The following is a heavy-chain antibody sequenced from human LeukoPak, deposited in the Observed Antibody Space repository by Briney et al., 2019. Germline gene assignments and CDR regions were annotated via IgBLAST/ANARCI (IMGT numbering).Heavy chain of an antibody. CDR1: GFTFSSFA. D-gene: IGHD6-13*01. CDR3: AREISAAVIYYYYYGMDV. Sequence: GGSLRLSCAASGFTFSSFAMHWVRQAPGKGLEWVAVISYDGSNKYYADSVKGRITISRDNSKNTLYLQMNSLRPEDTAVYYCAREISAAVIYYYYYGMDVWGHGTTVTVSS. J-gene: IGHJ6*02. V-gene: IGHV3-30*04. CDR2: ISYDGSNK.